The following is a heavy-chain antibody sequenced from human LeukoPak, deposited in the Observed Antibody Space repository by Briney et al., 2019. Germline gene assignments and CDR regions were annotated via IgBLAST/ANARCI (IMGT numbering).Heavy chain of an antibody. CDR2: ITPIFGTA. J-gene: IGHJ4*02. CDR3: ARSDSSGRYYFDY. Sequence: ASVKVSCKASGGTFSSYAISWVRQAPGQGLEWMGRITPIFGTANYAQKFQGRVTITTDESTSTAYMELSSLRSEDTAVYYCARSDSSGRYYFDYWGQGTPVTVSS. CDR1: GGTFSSYA. D-gene: IGHD3-22*01. V-gene: IGHV1-69*05.